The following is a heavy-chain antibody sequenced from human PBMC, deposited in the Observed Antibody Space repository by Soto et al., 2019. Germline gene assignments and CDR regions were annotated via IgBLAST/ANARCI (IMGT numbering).Heavy chain of an antibody. J-gene: IGHJ4*02. Sequence: QVQLVQPGAEVKKPGASVKVSCKASGYTFTSYGISWVRQAPGQGLEWMGWISAYNGNTNYAQKHQGRVTMTTDTTTSKAYMELRSLRSDDTALYYCARDLKVAAAGPHPYWGQGTLVTVSS. V-gene: IGHV1-18*01. CDR2: ISAYNGNT. CDR3: ARDLKVAAAGPHPY. CDR1: GYTFTSYG. D-gene: IGHD6-13*01.